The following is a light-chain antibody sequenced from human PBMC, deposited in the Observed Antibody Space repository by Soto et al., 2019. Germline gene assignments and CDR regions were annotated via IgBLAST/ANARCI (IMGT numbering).Light chain of an antibody. J-gene: IGLJ1*01. CDR3: ASYTSSTTLV. Sequence: QSALTQPASVSGSPGQSITISCTGTSSDVGGYNYVSWYQQHPGKAPKTTVYEVSNRPSGVSNRFSGSKSGNTASLTISGLQAEDEADYYCASYTSSTTLVFGTGTKLTVL. CDR2: EVS. CDR1: SSDVGGYNY. V-gene: IGLV2-14*01.